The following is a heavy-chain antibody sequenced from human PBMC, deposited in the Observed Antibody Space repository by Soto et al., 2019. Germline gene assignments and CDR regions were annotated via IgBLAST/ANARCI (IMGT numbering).Heavy chain of an antibody. V-gene: IGHV2-5*02. CDR1: GFSLSTSGVG. J-gene: IGHJ4*02. CDR2: IYWADDN. CDR3: ADVYGGYDKFAF. Sequence: QITLKESGPTLVKPTQPLTLTCTFSGFSLSTSGVGVGWIRQPPGKALEWLALIYWADDNRYSPSLKGRLSITTDSSKHQVVLTMTNMDPVDTATYDCADVYGGYDKFAFCGQGTVVTVSS. D-gene: IGHD5-12*01.